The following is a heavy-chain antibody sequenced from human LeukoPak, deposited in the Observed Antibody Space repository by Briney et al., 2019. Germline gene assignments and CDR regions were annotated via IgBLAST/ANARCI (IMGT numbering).Heavy chain of an antibody. CDR3: ARDLVQMAQPAWFDP. V-gene: IGHV4-61*02. CDR2: IFASGST. D-gene: IGHD5-24*01. CDR1: GGSISSSSYY. Sequence: SETLSLTCTVSGGSISSSSYYWSWIRQPAGKGLEWIGRIFASGSTNYNPSLMSRVTISIDTSKNQFSLKLNSVTAADTAVYYCARDLVQMAQPAWFDPWGQGTLVTVSS. J-gene: IGHJ5*02.